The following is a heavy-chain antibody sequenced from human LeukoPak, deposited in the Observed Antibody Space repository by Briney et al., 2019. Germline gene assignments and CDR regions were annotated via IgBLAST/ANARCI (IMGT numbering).Heavy chain of an antibody. CDR3: ARDGGNYLDF. J-gene: IGHJ4*02. V-gene: IGHV6-1*01. Sequence: SQTLSLTCAISGDSVSSNSGAWNWIRQSPSRGLDWLGRTYYTSKWYNEYAVSVKSRLTVNPDTSKNQFSLQLSSVTPEDTAVYYCARDGGNYLDFWGQGNLVTVSS. CDR1: GDSVSSNSGA. D-gene: IGHD4-23*01. CDR2: TYYTSKWYN.